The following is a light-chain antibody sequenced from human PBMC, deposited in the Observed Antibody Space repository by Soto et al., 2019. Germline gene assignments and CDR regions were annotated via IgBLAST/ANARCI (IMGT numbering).Light chain of an antibody. Sequence: QSVLTQPASVSGSPGQSITISCTGTSSDVGGYKYVSWYQHHPGKGPKLLLYDVSNRPSGVSNRFSGSKSGNTASLPISGLQAEDEADYYCSSYTSSTTYGFGTGTKVTVL. CDR1: SSDVGGYKY. J-gene: IGLJ1*01. CDR2: DVS. V-gene: IGLV2-14*01. CDR3: SSYTSSTTYG.